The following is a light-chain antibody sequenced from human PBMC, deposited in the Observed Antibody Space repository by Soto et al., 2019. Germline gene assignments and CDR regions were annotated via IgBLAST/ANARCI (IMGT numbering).Light chain of an antibody. Sequence: QSALTQPASVSGSPGQSITISCTGTSSDVGAYNHVSWYQQHPGKAPKLVIYDVSIRPPGVSNRFSGSKSHNTASLTISGLQSEDEADYYCSSHTIRSTLVFGGGTQLTVL. CDR3: SSHTIRSTLV. CDR2: DVS. CDR1: SSDVGAYNH. J-gene: IGLJ2*01. V-gene: IGLV2-14*03.